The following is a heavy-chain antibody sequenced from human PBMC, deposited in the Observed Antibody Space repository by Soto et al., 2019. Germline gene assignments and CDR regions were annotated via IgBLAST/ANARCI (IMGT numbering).Heavy chain of an antibody. Sequence: GESLKISCAASGFTFSNAWMSWVRQAPGKGLEWVGRIKSKTDGGTTDYAAPVKGRFTISRDDSKNTLYLQMNSLKTEDTAVYYCTTDRITMVRGAPTQYYYYYYGMDVWGQGTTVTVSS. J-gene: IGHJ6*02. V-gene: IGHV3-15*01. CDR3: TTDRITMVRGAPTQYYYYYYGMDV. CDR1: GFTFSNAW. CDR2: IKSKTDGGTT. D-gene: IGHD3-10*01.